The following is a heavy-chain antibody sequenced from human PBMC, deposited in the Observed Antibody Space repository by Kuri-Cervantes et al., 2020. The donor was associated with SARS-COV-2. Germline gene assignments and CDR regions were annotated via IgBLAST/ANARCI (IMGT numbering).Heavy chain of an antibody. CDR2: IRYDGSNK. Sequence: GGSLRLSCAASGFTFSSYGMHWVRQAPGKGLEWVAFIRYDGSNKYYADSVKGRFTISRDNAKNSLYLQMNSLRAEDTAVYYCARDLMITFGGVITPDASDIWGQGTMVTVSS. J-gene: IGHJ3*02. CDR1: GFTFSSYG. D-gene: IGHD3-16*02. V-gene: IGHV3-30*02. CDR3: ARDLMITFGGVITPDASDI.